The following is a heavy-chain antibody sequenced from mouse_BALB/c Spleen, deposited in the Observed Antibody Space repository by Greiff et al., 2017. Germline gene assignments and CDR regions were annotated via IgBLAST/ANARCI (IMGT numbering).Heavy chain of an antibody. J-gene: IGHJ4*01. D-gene: IGHD6-2*01. V-gene: IGHV5-12-1*01. CDR3: AIHSPDYYAMDY. CDR2: ISSGGGST. Sequence: VQLKESGGGLVKPGGSLKLSCAASGFAFSSYDMSWVRQTPEKRLEWVAYISSGGGSTYYPDTVKGRFTISRDNAKNTLYLQMSSLKSEDTAMYYCAIHSPDYYAMDYWGQGTSVTVSS. CDR1: GFAFSSYD.